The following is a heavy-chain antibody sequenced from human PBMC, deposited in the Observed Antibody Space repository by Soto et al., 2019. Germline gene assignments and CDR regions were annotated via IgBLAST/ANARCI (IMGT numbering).Heavy chain of an antibody. CDR1: GFTFSNAW. V-gene: IGHV3-15*01. J-gene: IGHJ6*02. CDR2: IKSETDGGTT. Sequence: PGGSLRLSXAASGFTFSNAWMSWVRQAPGKGLEWVGRIKSETDGGTTDYAAPVKGRFTISRDDSKNTLYLQMNSLKTEDTAVYYCTTDGVVVPAAPAYYYYGMDVWGQGTTVTVSS. D-gene: IGHD2-2*01. CDR3: TTDGVVVPAAPAYYYYGMDV.